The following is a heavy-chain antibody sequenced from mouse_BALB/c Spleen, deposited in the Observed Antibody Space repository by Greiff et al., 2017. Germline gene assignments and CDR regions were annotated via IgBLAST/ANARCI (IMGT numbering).Heavy chain of an antibody. D-gene: IGHD4-1*01. J-gene: IGHJ2*01. CDR2: IRLKSNNYAT. Sequence: EVQLVESGGGLVQPGGSMKLSCVASGFTFSNYWMNWVRQSPEKGLEWVAEIRLKSNNYATHYAESVKGRFTISRDDSKSSVYLQMNNLRAEDTGIYYCTRLGRGLSDDWGQGTTLTVSS. V-gene: IGHV6-6*02. CDR1: GFTFSNYW. CDR3: TRLGRGLSDD.